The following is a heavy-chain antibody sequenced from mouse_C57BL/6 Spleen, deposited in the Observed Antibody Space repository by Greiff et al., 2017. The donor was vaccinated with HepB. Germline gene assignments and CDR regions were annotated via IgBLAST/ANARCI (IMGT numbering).Heavy chain of an antibody. CDR1: GYTFTDYY. CDR2: INPNNGGT. D-gene: IGHD2-13*01. Sequence: LVEPGASVKISCKASGYTFTDYYMNWVKQSHGKSLEWIGDINPNNGGTSYNQKFKGKATLTVDKSSSTAYMELRSLTSEDSAVYYCARDYSFFDYWGQGTTLTVSS. CDR3: ARDYSFFDY. V-gene: IGHV1-26*01. J-gene: IGHJ2*01.